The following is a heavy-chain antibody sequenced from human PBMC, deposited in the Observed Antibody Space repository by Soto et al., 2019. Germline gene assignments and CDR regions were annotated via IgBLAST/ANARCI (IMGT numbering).Heavy chain of an antibody. J-gene: IGHJ3*02. CDR3: ARGEGPITMIVVAVGAFDI. V-gene: IGHV1-8*01. CDR2: MNPNSGNT. Sequence: XSVKVSCKASGYPFTSYDINWVRQATGQGLEWMGWMNPNSGNTGYAQKFQCRVTMTRNTSISTAYMELSSLRSEDTAVYYCARGEGPITMIVVAVGAFDIWGQGTMVTVSS. CDR1: GYPFTSYD. D-gene: IGHD3-22*01.